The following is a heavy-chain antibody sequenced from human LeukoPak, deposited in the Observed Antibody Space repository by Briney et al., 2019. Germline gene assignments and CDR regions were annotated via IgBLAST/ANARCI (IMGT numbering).Heavy chain of an antibody. CDR2: ISWSSGSI. D-gene: IGHD3-16*02. J-gene: IGHJ4*02. CDR3: AKDIERLGELSFMGFDY. V-gene: IGHV3-9*01. Sequence: GGSLRLSCAASGFTFSSYSMNWVRQAPGKGLEWVSSISWSSGSIGYADSVKGRFTISRDNAKNSLYLQMNSLRVEDTALYYCAKDIERLGELSFMGFDYWGQGTLVTVSS. CDR1: GFTFSSYS.